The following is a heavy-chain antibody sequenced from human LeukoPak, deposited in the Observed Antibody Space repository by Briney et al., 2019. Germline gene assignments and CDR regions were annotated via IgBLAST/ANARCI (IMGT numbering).Heavy chain of an antibody. CDR1: GDSIRSGYY. CDR2: IYHSGIT. D-gene: IGHD2-21*02. J-gene: IGHJ4*02. CDR3: ARHRDLYCGADCSNEY. Sequence: PSETLSLTCTASGDSIRSGYYWGWIRQPPGKGLEWIGSIYHSGITHNNPSLRSRVTTSLDTSKNQFSLKLTSVTAADTAIYYCARHRDLYCGADCSNEYWGQGILVTVSS. V-gene: IGHV4-38-2*02.